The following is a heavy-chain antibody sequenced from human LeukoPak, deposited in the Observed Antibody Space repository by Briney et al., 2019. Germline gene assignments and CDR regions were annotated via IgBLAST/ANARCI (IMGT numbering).Heavy chain of an antibody. CDR3: ARGVGATLDY. V-gene: IGHV3-20*01. CDR2: INWNGGST. Sequence: SGGSLRLSCAASGFTFDDYGMSWVRQAPGKGLEWVSGINWNGGSTGYADSVKGRFTISRDNAKNSLYLQTNSLRAEDTALYHCARGVGATLDYWGQGTLVTVSS. CDR1: GFTFDDYG. J-gene: IGHJ4*02. D-gene: IGHD1-26*01.